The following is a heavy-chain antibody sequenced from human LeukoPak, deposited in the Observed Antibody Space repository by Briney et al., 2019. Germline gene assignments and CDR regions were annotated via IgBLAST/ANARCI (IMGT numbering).Heavy chain of an antibody. CDR2: ISSSSDYI. CDR3: ARDSGSSWREGLNY. Sequence: GGSLRLSCAASTFTFSSDSMNSVRQAPGKGLEWVSSISSSSDYIYYADSVKGRFTIFRDNAKNSLYLQMNSLRVEDSAVYYCARDSGSSWREGLNYWGQGTLVTVSS. CDR1: TFTFSSDS. V-gene: IGHV3-21*01. J-gene: IGHJ4*02. D-gene: IGHD6-13*01.